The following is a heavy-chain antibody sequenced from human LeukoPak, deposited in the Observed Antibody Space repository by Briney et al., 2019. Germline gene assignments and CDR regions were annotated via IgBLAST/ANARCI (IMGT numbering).Heavy chain of an antibody. J-gene: IGHJ4*02. CDR3: TRPTIPAKGHIDY. V-gene: IGHV3-72*01. D-gene: IGHD2-2*01. Sequence: GGSLRLSCAASGFTLSYHYMEWVRQAPGKGLEWVGRITTKAASYTTEYAASVKGRFTISRDDSKNSLYLQMNSLQSEDTAVYYCTRPTIPAKGHIDYWGQGTLVTVSS. CDR1: GFTLSYHY. CDR2: ITTKAASYTT.